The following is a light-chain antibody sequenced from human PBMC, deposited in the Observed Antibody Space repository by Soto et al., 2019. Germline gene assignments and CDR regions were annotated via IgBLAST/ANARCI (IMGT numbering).Light chain of an antibody. CDR3: QHYISYSEA. V-gene: IGKV1-5*03. CDR2: KES. Sequence: DIQMTQSPSTLSGSVGDRVTITCRASQTISSWLAWYQQKPGKAPKLLIYKESTLKSGVPSRFSGSGSGTEFTLTNSSLQPDDFATYYCQHYISYSEAFGQGTKVEL. J-gene: IGKJ1*01. CDR1: QTISSW.